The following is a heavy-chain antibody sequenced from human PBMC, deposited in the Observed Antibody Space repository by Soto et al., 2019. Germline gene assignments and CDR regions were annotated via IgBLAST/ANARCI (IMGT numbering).Heavy chain of an antibody. CDR1: GFTFSTYS. Sequence: GSLRLSCAASGFTFSTYSMNWVRQAPGKGLEWVSSISSGSSYIYYADSVKGRFTISRDNAHNSLYLQMNSLRAEDTAVYYCATYTGSYYHYGMDVWGQGTTVTVSS. J-gene: IGHJ6*02. D-gene: IGHD5-12*01. CDR2: ISSGSSYI. V-gene: IGHV3-21*01. CDR3: ATYTGSYYHYGMDV.